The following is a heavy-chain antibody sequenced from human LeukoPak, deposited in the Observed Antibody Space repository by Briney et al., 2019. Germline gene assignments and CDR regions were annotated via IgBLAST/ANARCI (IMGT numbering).Heavy chain of an antibody. CDR1: NDSISSGDYY. V-gene: IGHV4-61*08. CDR3: ARDIPHFDP. J-gene: IGHJ5*02. CDR2: IYYSGST. D-gene: IGHD2-2*02. Sequence: PSETLSLTCTVSNDSISSGDYYWNWIRQPPGKGLEWIGYIYYSGSTNYNPSLKSRVTISVDTSKNQFSLKLSSVTAADTAVYYCARDIPHFDPWGQGTLVTVSS.